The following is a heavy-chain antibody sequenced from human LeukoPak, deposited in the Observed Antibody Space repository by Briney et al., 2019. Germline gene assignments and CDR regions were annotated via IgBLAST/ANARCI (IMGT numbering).Heavy chain of an antibody. CDR2: ISGSDDST. D-gene: IGHD3-16*01. Sequence: GGSLRLSCVASGFTFSSYGMSWVRQAPGKGLEWVSAISGSDDSTYYADSVKGRFTVSRDVSKNTLFLQMNSLRAEDTAFYCTKAKYYHFDYWGQGTLVTVSS. V-gene: IGHV3-23*01. J-gene: IGHJ4*02. CDR1: GFTFSSYG. CDR3: TKAKYYHFDY.